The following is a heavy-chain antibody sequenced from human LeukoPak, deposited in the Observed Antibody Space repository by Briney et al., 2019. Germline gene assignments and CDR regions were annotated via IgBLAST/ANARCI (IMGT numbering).Heavy chain of an antibody. J-gene: IGHJ5*02. CDR1: GYTFTGYY. Sequence: ASVKVSCKASGYTFTGYYMHWVRQAPGQGLEWMGWINPNSGGTNYAQKFRGWVTMTRDTSISTAYMELSRLRSDDTAVYYCARGYYYDSSAPVGGKFDPWGQGILVTVSS. CDR2: INPNSGGT. CDR3: ARGYYYDSSAPVGGKFDP. V-gene: IGHV1-2*04. D-gene: IGHD3-22*01.